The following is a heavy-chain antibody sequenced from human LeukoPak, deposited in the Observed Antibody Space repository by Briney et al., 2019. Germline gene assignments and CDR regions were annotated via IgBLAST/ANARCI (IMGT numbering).Heavy chain of an antibody. D-gene: IGHD3-3*01. CDR2: ISSSSSTI. J-gene: IGHJ5*02. V-gene: IGHV3-48*04. CDR3: ARVWSGYSPIP. CDR1: GFTFSSYS. Sequence: GGSLRLSCAASGFTFSSYSMNWVRQAPGKGLEWVSYISSSSSTIYYADSVKGRFTISRDNAKNSLYLQMNSLRAEDTAVYYCARVWSGYSPIPWGQGTLVTVSS.